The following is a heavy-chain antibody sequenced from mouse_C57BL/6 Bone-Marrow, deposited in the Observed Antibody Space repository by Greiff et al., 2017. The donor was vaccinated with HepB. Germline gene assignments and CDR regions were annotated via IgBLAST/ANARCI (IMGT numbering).Heavy chain of an antibody. CDR2: IDPNSGGT. D-gene: IGHD3-1*01. V-gene: IGHV1-72*01. CDR3: ARRGYGSLFDY. CDR1: GYTFTSYW. J-gene: IGHJ2*01. Sequence: VQLQQPGAELVKPGASVKLSCKASGYTFTSYWMHWVKQRPGRGLEWIGGIDPNSGGTKYNGKFKSKATLTVDKPSSTAYMQLSSLTSEDSAVYYGARRGYGSLFDYWGQGTTLTVSS.